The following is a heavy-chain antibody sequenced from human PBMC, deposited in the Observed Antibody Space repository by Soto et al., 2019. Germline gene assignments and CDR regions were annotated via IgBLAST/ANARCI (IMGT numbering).Heavy chain of an antibody. Sequence: PSATLSLTCTVSGGSISSGGYYWSWIRQHPGKGPEWIGYIYYSGSTYYNPSLKSRVTISVDTSKNQFSLKLSSVTAADTAVYYCARDNGSSFVGYYFDYWGQGTLVTVPQ. CDR1: GGSISSGGYY. CDR2: IYYSGST. V-gene: IGHV4-31*03. CDR3: ARDNGSSFVGYYFDY. D-gene: IGHD6-6*01. J-gene: IGHJ4*02.